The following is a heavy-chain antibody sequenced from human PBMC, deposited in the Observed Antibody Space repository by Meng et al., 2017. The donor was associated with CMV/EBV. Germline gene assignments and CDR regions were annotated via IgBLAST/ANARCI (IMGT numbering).Heavy chain of an antibody. D-gene: IGHD6-6*01. CDR1: GFTFSSYW. J-gene: IGHJ4*02. CDR3: ATTSGSSY. CDR2: INSDGSST. V-gene: IGHV3-74*01. Sequence: GESLKISCAASGFTFSSYWMHWVRQAPGKGLVWVSRINSDGSSTSYADSVKGRFTISRDNTENSIYLHMSTLRAEDTAVYYCATTSGSSYWGQGAQVTVSS.